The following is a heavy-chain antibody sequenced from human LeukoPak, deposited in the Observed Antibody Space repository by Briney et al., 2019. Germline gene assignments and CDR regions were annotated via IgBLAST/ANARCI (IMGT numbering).Heavy chain of an antibody. V-gene: IGHV3-53*01. D-gene: IGHD3-16*01. J-gene: IGHJ4*02. Sequence: GGSLRLSCAASGFTVSSYYMNWVRQAPGKELEWVSVIYTGGGRYYADSVRGRFTISRDTSKNMVFLQMNSLRAEDTAVYYCARRAGAYTHPYDYWGQGTLVTVS. CDR3: ARRAGAYTHPYDY. CDR2: IYTGGGR. CDR1: GFTVSSYY.